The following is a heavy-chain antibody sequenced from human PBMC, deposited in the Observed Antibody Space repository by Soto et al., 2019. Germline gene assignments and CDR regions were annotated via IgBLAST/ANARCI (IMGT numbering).Heavy chain of an antibody. Sequence: PGGSLRLSCAASGFTFSSYAMHWVRQAPGKGLEWVAVISYDGSNKYYADSVKGRFTISRDNSKNTLYLQMNSLRAEDTAVYYCARDGAGGNYYGLDDWGQGTTVAVSS. D-gene: IGHD3-16*01. CDR1: GFTFSSYA. CDR3: ARDGAGGNYYGLDD. CDR2: ISYDGSNK. J-gene: IGHJ6*02. V-gene: IGHV3-30-3*01.